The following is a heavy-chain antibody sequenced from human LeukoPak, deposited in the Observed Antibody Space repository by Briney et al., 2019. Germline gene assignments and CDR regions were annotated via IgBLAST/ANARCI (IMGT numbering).Heavy chain of an antibody. V-gene: IGHV3-30-3*01. J-gene: IGHJ4*02. D-gene: IGHD7-27*01. CDR2: ISYDGSNK. CDR1: GFTFSLYA. Sequence: PGGSLRLSCAASGFTFSLYAMHWVRQAPGKGLEGVAVISYDGSNKYYADSVKGRFTISRDNSENTLYLQMNSLRAEDTAVFYCARVMTLTGRYDYWGQGALVTVSS. CDR3: ARVMTLTGRYDY.